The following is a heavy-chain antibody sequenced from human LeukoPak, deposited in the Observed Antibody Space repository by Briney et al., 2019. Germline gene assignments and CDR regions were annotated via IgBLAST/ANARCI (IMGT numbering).Heavy chain of an antibody. V-gene: IGHV1-69*04. CDR1: GGTFSIYA. Sequence: ASVTVSCKASGGTFSIYAISWVRQAPGQGLEWMGRIIPILGIANYAQKFQGRVTITADKSTSTAYMELSSLRPEDTAVYYCASLLSGAMAFRYWGQGTLVTVSS. J-gene: IGHJ4*02. D-gene: IGHD5-18*01. CDR3: ASLLSGAMAFRY. CDR2: IIPILGIA.